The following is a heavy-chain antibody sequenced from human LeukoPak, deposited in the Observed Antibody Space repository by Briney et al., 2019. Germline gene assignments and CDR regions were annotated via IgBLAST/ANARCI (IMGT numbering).Heavy chain of an antibody. Sequence: SETLSLTCTVSGGSISSSSYYWGRIRQPPGKGLEWIGSIYYSGRIYSNPSLKSRVTISLDTSKNQFSLKLSSVTAADTAVYYCARPGQGYFDSWGPGTPVSVSS. CDR1: GGSISSSSYY. V-gene: IGHV4-39*01. CDR3: ARPGQGYFDS. J-gene: IGHJ4*02. CDR2: IYYSGRI.